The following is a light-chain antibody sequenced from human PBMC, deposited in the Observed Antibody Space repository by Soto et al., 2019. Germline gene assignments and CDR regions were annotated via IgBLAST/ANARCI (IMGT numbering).Light chain of an antibody. CDR1: QTISFS. Sequence: DIHMTQSPSTLSASVGHRGSVSVGASQTISFSLAWYQQKPGKAPNLLIYSAFSLESGVPSRFSGSGSGTDYTLTISSLQPEDFATYFCQQSYSRPRTFGQGTKVDIK. CDR2: SAF. J-gene: IGKJ1*01. V-gene: IGKV1-39*01. CDR3: QQSYSRPRT.